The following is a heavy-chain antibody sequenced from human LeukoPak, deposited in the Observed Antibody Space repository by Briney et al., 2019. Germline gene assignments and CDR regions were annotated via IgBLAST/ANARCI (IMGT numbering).Heavy chain of an antibody. CDR1: GYTFTSYD. CDR3: ARDPGHYYGSGSYAVDWFDP. CDR2: MNPNSGNT. Sequence: ASVKVSCKASGYTFTSYDINWVRQATGQGLEWMGWMNPNSGNTGYAQKFQGRVTMTRNTSISTAYMELSSLRSEDTAVYYCARDPGHYYGSGSYAVDWFDPWGQGTLVTVSS. J-gene: IGHJ5*02. V-gene: IGHV1-8*01. D-gene: IGHD3-10*01.